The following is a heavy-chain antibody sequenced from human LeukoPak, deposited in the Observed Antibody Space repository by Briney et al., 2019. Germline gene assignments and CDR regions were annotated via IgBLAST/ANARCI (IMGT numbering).Heavy chain of an antibody. V-gene: IGHV4-59*01. Sequence: SETLSLTCTVSGGSISSYYWSWIRQPPGKGLEWIGCFSYSESTKYNPSLKSRVTISVDTSKNQFSLKLSSVTAADTAVYYCARGGSGTYYNWVGWFDPWGQGTLVTVSS. J-gene: IGHJ5*02. D-gene: IGHD3-10*01. CDR3: ARGGSGTYYNWVGWFDP. CDR2: FSYSEST. CDR1: GGSISSYY.